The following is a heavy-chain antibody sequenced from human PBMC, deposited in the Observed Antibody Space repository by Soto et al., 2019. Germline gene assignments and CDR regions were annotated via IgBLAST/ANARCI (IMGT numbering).Heavy chain of an antibody. CDR2: ISAYNGNT. Sequence: ASVKVSCKASGYTFTSYGISWVRQAPGQGLEWMGWISAYNGNTNYAQKLQGRVTMTTDTSTSTAYMELRSLRSDDTAVYYCARGSLGYCSSTGCYPAEYFQHWGQGTLVTVSS. J-gene: IGHJ1*01. CDR3: ARGSLGYCSSTGCYPAEYFQH. V-gene: IGHV1-18*01. D-gene: IGHD2-2*01. CDR1: GYTFTSYG.